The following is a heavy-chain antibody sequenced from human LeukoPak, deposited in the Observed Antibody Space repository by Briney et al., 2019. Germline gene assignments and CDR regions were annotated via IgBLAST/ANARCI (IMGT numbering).Heavy chain of an antibody. J-gene: IGHJ3*02. CDR2: IWYDGSNK. CDR3: ARGKIQLWLITMNDAFDI. D-gene: IGHD5-18*01. V-gene: IGHV3-33*01. Sequence: GGSLRLSCRASGLPFRRYGMHWVRQSPDKGLEWVAVIWYDGSNKYYADSVKRRFTISRDNSKNTLYLQMNSLRAEDTAVYYCARGKIQLWLITMNDAFDIGGEGTMVTVSS. CDR1: GLPFRRYG.